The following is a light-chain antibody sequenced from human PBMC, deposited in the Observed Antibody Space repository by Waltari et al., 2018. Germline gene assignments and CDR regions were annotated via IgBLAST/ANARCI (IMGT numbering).Light chain of an antibody. CDR1: SRDVGDFNS. CDR3: SSFTTSSTLL. Sequence: QSALTQPASVSASPGESITISCTATSRDVGDFNSFSWYQQHPGKAPKFMIYDVSNRPSGVSHRFSGSKSGNTASLTISGLQAEDEAVYYCSSFTTSSTLLFGGGTKLTVL. V-gene: IGLV2-14*03. J-gene: IGLJ2*01. CDR2: DVS.